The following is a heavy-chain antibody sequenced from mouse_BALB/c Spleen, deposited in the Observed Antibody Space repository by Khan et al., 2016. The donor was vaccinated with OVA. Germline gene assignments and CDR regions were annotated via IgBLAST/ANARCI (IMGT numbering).Heavy chain of an antibody. D-gene: IGHD2-1*01. CDR2: IFPGTGTT. CDR3: ARGYFGNYEFVY. V-gene: IGHV1S132*01. CDR1: GYTFTSYW. J-gene: IGHJ3*01. Sequence: VQLKQSGTELVKPGASVKLSCKTSGYTFTSYWIQWVKQRPGQGLGWIGQIFPGTGTTYYNENFKGKATLPVNTSSSTAYMQLSSLTSEDSAVYFWARGYFGNYEFVYWGRGTLVTVSP.